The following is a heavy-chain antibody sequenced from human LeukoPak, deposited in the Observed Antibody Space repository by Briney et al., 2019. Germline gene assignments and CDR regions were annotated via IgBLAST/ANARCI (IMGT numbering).Heavy chain of an antibody. Sequence: GGSLRLSCAACGFTFSNYLMYWVRQAPGKGLVWVSRVNGDGSATNYADSVKGRFTISRDNAKNTLYLQMNSLRPEDTAVYYCARNHYGSADYWGQGTLVTVSS. J-gene: IGHJ4*02. V-gene: IGHV3-74*01. D-gene: IGHD3-10*01. CDR1: GFTFSNYL. CDR3: ARNHYGSADY. CDR2: VNGDGSAT.